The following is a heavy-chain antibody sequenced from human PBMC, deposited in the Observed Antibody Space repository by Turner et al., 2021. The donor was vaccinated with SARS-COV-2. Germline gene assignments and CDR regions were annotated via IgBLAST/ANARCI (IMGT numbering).Heavy chain of an antibody. CDR2: IYYSGST. Sequence: QLQLQESGPGLVKPSETLSLTCTVSGGSISRSSYYWGWIRQPPGKGLEWIGSIYYSGSTYYNPSLKSRVTISVDTSKNQFSVKLSSVTAADTAVYYCAIAPNYYYGMDVWGQGTTVTVSS. CDR3: AIAPNYYYGMDV. J-gene: IGHJ6*02. CDR1: GGSISRSSYY. V-gene: IGHV4-39*01.